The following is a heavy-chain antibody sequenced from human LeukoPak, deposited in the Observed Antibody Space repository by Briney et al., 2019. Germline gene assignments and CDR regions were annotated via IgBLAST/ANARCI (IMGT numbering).Heavy chain of an antibody. J-gene: IGHJ4*02. CDR2: IYYSGST. Sequence: SQTLSLTCTVSGGSISSGDSYWSWIRQPPGKGLEWIGYIYYSGSTYYNPSLKSRVTISVDTSKNQFSLKLSSVTAADTAVYYCARVYYYDNSGYGKDYFDYWGQGTLVTVSS. CDR3: ARVYYYDNSGYGKDYFDY. CDR1: GGSISSGDSY. D-gene: IGHD3-22*01. V-gene: IGHV4-30-4*01.